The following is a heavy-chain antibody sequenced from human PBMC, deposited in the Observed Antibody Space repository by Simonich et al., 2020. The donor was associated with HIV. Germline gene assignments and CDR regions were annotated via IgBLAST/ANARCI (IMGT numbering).Heavy chain of an antibody. Sequence: QVQLQQWGAGLLKPSETLSLTCAVYGGSFSGYYWSWIRQPPGKGLEWIGEINHSGRTNYNPSLKSRVTISVDTSKNQFSLKLSSVTAADTAVYYCARGFYQRLYYFDYWGQGTLVTVSS. D-gene: IGHD2-2*01. CDR2: INHSGRT. J-gene: IGHJ4*02. CDR3: ARGFYQRLYYFDY. V-gene: IGHV4-34*01. CDR1: GGSFSGYY.